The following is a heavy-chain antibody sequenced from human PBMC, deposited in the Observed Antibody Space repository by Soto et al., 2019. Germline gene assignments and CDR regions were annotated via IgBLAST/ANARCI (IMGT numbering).Heavy chain of an antibody. V-gene: IGHV3-23*01. CDR3: AKVPLNIVVVVAATPFDY. CDR1: GFTFSSYA. D-gene: IGHD2-15*01. J-gene: IGHJ4*02. CDR2: ISGSGGST. Sequence: GGSLRLSCAASGFTFSSYAMSWVRQAPGKGLEWVSAISGSGGSTYYADSVEGRFTISRDNSKNTLYLQMNSLRAEDTAVYYCAKVPLNIVVVVAATPFDYWGQGTLVTVSS.